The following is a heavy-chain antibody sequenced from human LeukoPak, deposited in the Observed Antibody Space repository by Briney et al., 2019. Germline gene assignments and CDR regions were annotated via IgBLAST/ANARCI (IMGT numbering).Heavy chain of an antibody. CDR2: IYHSGST. Sequence: PSETLSLTCTVSGGSISSGSYYWSWIRQPPGKGLEWIGSIYHSGSTYYNPSLKSRVTMSVDTSKNQFSLKVSSVTAADTAVYYCARVFDSGSQAYFYYMDVWGKGTTVTISS. CDR3: ARVFDSGSQAYFYYMDV. V-gene: IGHV4-39*07. J-gene: IGHJ6*03. CDR1: GGSISSGSYY. D-gene: IGHD3-10*01.